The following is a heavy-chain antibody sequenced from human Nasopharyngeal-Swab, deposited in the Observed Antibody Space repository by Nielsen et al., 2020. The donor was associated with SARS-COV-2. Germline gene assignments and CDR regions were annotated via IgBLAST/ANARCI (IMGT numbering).Heavy chain of an antibody. CDR1: GYTFTDYY. Sequence: ASVKVSCKASGYTFTDYYVHWVRQAPGQGLEWMGRIIPNSGATEYARKFQYRVNLSRDASISTAYMDVSRLRSDDTAVCYCATTRPRYTDSGTLKPGFYYAMDVWGQGTTVTVSS. J-gene: IGHJ6*02. D-gene: IGHD3-10*01. CDR2: IIPNSGAT. CDR3: ATTRPRYTDSGTLKPGFYYAMDV. V-gene: IGHV1-2*06.